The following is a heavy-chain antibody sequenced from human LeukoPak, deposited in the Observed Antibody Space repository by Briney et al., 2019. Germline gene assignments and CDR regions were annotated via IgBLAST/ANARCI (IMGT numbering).Heavy chain of an antibody. CDR2: IRYDGSNK. CDR1: GFTFRSYG. D-gene: IGHD2-2*01. CDR3: AKESDIVVVPAAIDY. J-gene: IGHJ4*02. V-gene: IGHV3-30*02. Sequence: PGGSLRLSCAASGFTFRSYGMHWVRQAPGKGLEWVAFIRYDGSNKYYADSVKGRFTISRDNSKNTLYLQMNSLRAEDTAVYYCAKESDIVVVPAAIDYWGQGTLVTVSS.